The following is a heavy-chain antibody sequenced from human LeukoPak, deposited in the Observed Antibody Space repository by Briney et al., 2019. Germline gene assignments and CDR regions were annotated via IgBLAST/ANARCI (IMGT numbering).Heavy chain of an antibody. J-gene: IGHJ5*02. CDR3: ARQRGYSGYRHWFDP. CDR2: IYYSGST. CDR1: GGSISSSSYY. D-gene: IGHD5-12*01. Sequence: PSETLSLTCTVSGGSISSSSYYWGWIRQPPGKGLEWIGSIYYSGSTYYNPFLKSRVTISVDTSKNQFSLKLSSVTAADTAVYYCARQRGYSGYRHWFDPWGQGTLVTVSS. V-gene: IGHV4-39*01.